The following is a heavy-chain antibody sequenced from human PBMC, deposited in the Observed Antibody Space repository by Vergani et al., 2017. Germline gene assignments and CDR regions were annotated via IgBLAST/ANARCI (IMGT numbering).Heavy chain of an antibody. V-gene: IGHV7-4-1*02. J-gene: IGHJ6*02. CDR2: INTNTGNP. CDR1: GYTFTSYA. Sequence: QVQLVQSGSELKKPGASVKVSCKASGYTFTSYAMNWVRQAPGQGLEWMGWINTNTGNPTYAQGFTGRFVFSLDTSVSTAYLQISSLTAEDTSVYSCARGLRGSGTLPYYYYSAMDVWGQGTTVTVSS. CDR3: ARGLRGSGTLPYYYYSAMDV. D-gene: IGHD3-10*01.